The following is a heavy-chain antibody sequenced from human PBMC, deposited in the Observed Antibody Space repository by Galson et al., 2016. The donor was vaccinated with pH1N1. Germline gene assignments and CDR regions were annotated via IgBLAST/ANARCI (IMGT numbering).Heavy chain of an antibody. CDR1: GGTFSSYG. J-gene: IGHJ5*02. CDR3: ARWDYGDYVGWFDP. Sequence: SVKVSCKASGGTFSSYGISWVRQAPGQGLEWMGRIIPIFGTANYAQKFQGRVTITADESTSTAYMELSSLRSEDPAVYYCARWDYGDYVGWFDPWGQGTLVTVSS. CDR2: IIPIFGTA. D-gene: IGHD4-17*01. V-gene: IGHV1-69*13.